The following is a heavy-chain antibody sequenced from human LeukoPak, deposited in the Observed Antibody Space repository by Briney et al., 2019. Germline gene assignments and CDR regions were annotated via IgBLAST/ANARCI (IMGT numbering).Heavy chain of an antibody. V-gene: IGHV3-23*01. CDR3: AKEDIVVVVAATTPNCFDY. D-gene: IGHD2-15*01. CDR2: ISGSGGST. CDR1: GFTFTSYA. J-gene: IGHJ4*02. Sequence: PGGSLRLSCAASGFTFTSYAVSWVRQAPGKGLEWVSAISGSGGSTYYADSVKGRFTISRDNSKNTLYLQMNSLRAEDTAVYYCAKEDIVVVVAATTPNCFDYWGQGTLVTVSS.